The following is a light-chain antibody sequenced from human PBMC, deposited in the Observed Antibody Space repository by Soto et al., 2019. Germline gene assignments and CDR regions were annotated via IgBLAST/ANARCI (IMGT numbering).Light chain of an antibody. V-gene: IGKV1-39*01. CDR3: QQSYSTPIT. Sequence: IHMTQSPASLSASVVYRVTITCLASQSISSYLNWYQQKPGKAPKLLIYAASSLQSGVPSRFSGSGPGTDFTLTISSLQPEDFATYYCQQSYSTPITFGQGTRLEIK. CDR1: QSISSY. J-gene: IGKJ5*01. CDR2: AAS.